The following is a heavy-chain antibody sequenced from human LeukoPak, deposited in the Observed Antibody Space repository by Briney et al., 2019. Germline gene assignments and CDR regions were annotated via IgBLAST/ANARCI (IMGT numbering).Heavy chain of an antibody. D-gene: IGHD5-24*01. V-gene: IGHV1-2*02. J-gene: IGHJ4*02. Sequence: ASVTVSCKASGYTFTSYAMHWVRQAPGQGLEWMGWITPSGGTNYPQKFQGRVTITRDTSITTAYMDLSRLTSDDTAVYYCARDRYGDGFAHFDYWGQGALVTVSS. CDR2: ITPSGGT. CDR1: GYTFTSYA. CDR3: ARDRYGDGFAHFDY.